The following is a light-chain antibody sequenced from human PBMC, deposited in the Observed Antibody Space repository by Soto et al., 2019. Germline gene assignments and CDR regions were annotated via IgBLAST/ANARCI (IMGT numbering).Light chain of an antibody. CDR1: QDINVY. CDR2: SAS. Sequence: DIQMTQSPSSVSASVGDTVTITCRASQDINVYLNWYQQKPGEVPKLLIYSASSLHSGVPSRFTGSGSETDFTLTIRSLQPEDFATYYCQQYKSYWTFGQGTKVEIK. V-gene: IGKV1-39*01. CDR3: QQYKSYWT. J-gene: IGKJ1*01.